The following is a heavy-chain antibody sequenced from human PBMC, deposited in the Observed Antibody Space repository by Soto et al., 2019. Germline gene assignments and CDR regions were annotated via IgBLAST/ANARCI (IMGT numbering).Heavy chain of an antibody. V-gene: IGHV1-69*13. CDR2: ITPSIASL. Sequence: ASVKVSCKASGKYFINYAFSWVRQAPGQGLEWMGGITPSIASLNYAQRFQDRVTITADEYTGTVYMWLSRLRSEDTAVYYCAAELYTGGRCCSFDIWGQGTVVTVSS. CDR1: GKYFINYA. D-gene: IGHD2-15*01. J-gene: IGHJ3*02. CDR3: AAELYTGGRCCSFDI.